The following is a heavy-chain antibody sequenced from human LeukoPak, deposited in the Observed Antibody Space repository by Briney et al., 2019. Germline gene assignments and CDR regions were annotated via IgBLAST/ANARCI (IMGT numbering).Heavy chain of an antibody. CDR3: ARAPIDGSCEY. J-gene: IGHJ4*02. Sequence: GASVKVSCTASGYTFTGYYMHWVRQAPGQGLEWMGWINPNSVVTNYAQTLQGRVTMTTDTSTSTAYMELRSLTSDDTAVYYCARAPIDGSCEYWGQGTLVTVSS. V-gene: IGHV1-2*02. CDR2: INPNSVVT. D-gene: IGHD6-13*01. CDR1: GYTFTGYY.